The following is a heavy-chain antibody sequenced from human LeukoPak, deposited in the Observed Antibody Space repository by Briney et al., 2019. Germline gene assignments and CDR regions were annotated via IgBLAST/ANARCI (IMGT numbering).Heavy chain of an antibody. CDR3: ARAQGGDSSAYRSLDF. Sequence: GGSLRLSCAASGFTFSSYEMNWVRQAPGKGLESVANIKEDGSEKHHVDSVKGRFTISRDNAKNSLYLEMNSLRAEDTAVYYCARAQGGDSSAYRSLDFWGQGTLVTVSS. J-gene: IGHJ4*02. CDR1: GFTFSSYE. D-gene: IGHD3-22*01. CDR2: IKEDGSEK. V-gene: IGHV3-7*04.